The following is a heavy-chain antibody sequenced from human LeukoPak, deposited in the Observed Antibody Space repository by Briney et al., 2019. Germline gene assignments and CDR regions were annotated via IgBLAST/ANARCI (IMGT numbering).Heavy chain of an antibody. J-gene: IGHJ6*02. CDR3: ARGGYCSGGSCRPQYYYYYYGMDV. CDR2: INHSGST. Sequence: KPSETLSLTCAVYGGSFSGYYWSWIRQPPGKGLEWIGEINHSGSTNYNPSLKSRVTISVDTSKNQFSLKLSSVTAADTAVYYCARGGYCSGGSCRPQYYYYYYGMDVWGQGTTVTVSS. V-gene: IGHV4-34*01. D-gene: IGHD2-15*01. CDR1: GGSFSGYY.